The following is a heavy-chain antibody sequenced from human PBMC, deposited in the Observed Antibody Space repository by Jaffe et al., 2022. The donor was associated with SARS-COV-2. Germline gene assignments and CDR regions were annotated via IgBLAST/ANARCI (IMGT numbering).Heavy chain of an antibody. J-gene: IGHJ4*02. D-gene: IGHD5-18*01. CDR1: GFTFSSDA. Sequence: EVQLLESGGGLGQPGGSLRLSCAASGFTFSSDAMSWVRQAPGKGLEWVSAISGSGGGTYYADSVKGRFTVSRDNSKNTLYLQMNSLRDEDTAVYYCARDQRGDIYGDFDYWGQGTLVTVSS. CDR2: ISGSGGGT. CDR3: ARDQRGDIYGDFDY. V-gene: IGHV3-23*01.